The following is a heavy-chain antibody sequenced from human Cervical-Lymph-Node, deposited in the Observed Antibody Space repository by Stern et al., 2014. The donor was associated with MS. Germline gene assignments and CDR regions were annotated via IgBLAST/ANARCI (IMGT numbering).Heavy chain of an antibody. D-gene: IGHD2-15*01. CDR3: AVDVAPG. Sequence: QVQLVQYEAEAKKPGASVRVSCKVSGYTLSELSMHWVRQAPGKGLECMANFDPADGETTYAQKFQGRVTLTEDRGRDTAYMELRSLRVEDTAVYYCAVDVAPGWGQGTLVTGSS. CDR2: FDPADGET. V-gene: IGHV1-24*01. J-gene: IGHJ4*02. CDR1: GYTLSELS.